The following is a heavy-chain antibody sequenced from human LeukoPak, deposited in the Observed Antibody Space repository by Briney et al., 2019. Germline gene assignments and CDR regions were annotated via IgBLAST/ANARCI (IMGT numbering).Heavy chain of an antibody. V-gene: IGHV4-39*01. J-gene: IGHJ6*03. CDR2: IYYSGST. Sequence: SETLSLTCTVSGGSISSSSYYWGWIRQPPGKELEWIGSIYYSGSTYYNPSLKSRVTISVDTSKNQFSLKLSSVTAADTAVYYCARHVPDIVVVPAAMGGIYYMDVWGKGTTVTVSS. D-gene: IGHD2-2*01. CDR3: ARHVPDIVVVPAAMGGIYYMDV. CDR1: GGSISSSSYY.